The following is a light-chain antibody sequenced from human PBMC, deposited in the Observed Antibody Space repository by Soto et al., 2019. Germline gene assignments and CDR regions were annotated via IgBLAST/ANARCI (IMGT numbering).Light chain of an antibody. CDR1: QSVSNNY. V-gene: IGKV3-20*01. Sequence: EIVLTQSPGTLSLSPGERATLPCRASQSVSNNYLAWYQQKPGQAPRLLIYGASNRATGIPDRFSGRGSGTDFTLTISRLEPEDFAVYYCQQYGSSGTFGQGTKVDIK. CDR2: GAS. J-gene: IGKJ1*01. CDR3: QQYGSSGT.